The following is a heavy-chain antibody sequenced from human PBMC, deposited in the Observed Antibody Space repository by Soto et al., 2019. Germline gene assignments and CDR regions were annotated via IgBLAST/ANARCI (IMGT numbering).Heavy chain of an antibody. CDR2: IYYSGST. J-gene: IGHJ4*02. CDR1: GGSISSGDYY. Sequence: SETLSLTCTVSGGSISSGDYYWSWIRQPPGKGLEWIGYIYYSGSTYYNPSLKSRVTISVDTSKNQFSLKLSSVTAADTAVYYCARQERFLEWFFDYWGQETLVTVSS. CDR3: ARQERFLEWFFDY. V-gene: IGHV4-30-4*01. D-gene: IGHD3-3*01.